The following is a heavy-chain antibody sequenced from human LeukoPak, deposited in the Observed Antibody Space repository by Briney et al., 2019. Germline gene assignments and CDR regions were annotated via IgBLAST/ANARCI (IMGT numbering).Heavy chain of an antibody. CDR2: IIPIFGTA. J-gene: IGHJ4*02. Sequence: SVKVSCKASGGTFSSYAISWVRQAPGQGLEWMGGIIPIFGTANYAQKFQGRVTITADESTSTAYMELSSLRSEDTAVYYCARVSIRGLRFLEQREGRYYFDYWGQGTLVTVSS. D-gene: IGHD3-3*01. CDR3: ARVSIRGLRFLEQREGRYYFDY. V-gene: IGHV1-69*01. CDR1: GGTFSSYA.